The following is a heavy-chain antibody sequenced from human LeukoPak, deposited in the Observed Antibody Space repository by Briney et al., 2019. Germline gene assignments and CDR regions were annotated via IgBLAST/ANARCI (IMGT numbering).Heavy chain of an antibody. Sequence: GGPLRLSCAASGFTFSSYSMNWVRQAPGKGLEWVSSISSSSSYIYYADSVKGRFTISRDNAKNSLYLQMNSLRAEDTAVYYCARDREYSSSWAPPLFQHWGQGTLVTVSS. CDR3: ARDREYSSSWAPPLFQH. J-gene: IGHJ1*01. CDR2: ISSSSSYI. V-gene: IGHV3-21*01. D-gene: IGHD6-13*01. CDR1: GFTFSSYS.